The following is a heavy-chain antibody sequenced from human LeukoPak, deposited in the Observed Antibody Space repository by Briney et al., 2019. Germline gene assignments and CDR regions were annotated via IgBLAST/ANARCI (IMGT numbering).Heavy chain of an antibody. CDR3: ASSPYSSSSY. Sequence: SETLSLTCTVSGDSISTSSYYWGWIRQPPGKGLEWIGNIFYSGSTYYNPSLKSRVTISVDTSKNQFSLKLSSVTAADTAVYYCASSPYSSSSYWGQGTLVTVSS. J-gene: IGHJ4*02. CDR2: IFYSGST. V-gene: IGHV4-39*07. D-gene: IGHD6-13*01. CDR1: GDSISTSSYY.